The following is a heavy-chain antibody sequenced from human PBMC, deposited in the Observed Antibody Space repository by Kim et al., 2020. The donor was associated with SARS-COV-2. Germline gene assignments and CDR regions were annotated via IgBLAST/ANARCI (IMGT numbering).Heavy chain of an antibody. Sequence: ASVKVSCKAAGYTLSFHAIHWVRQAPGQRLEWMGWINSAGTSYSHLLRGRVSIAWDTSASTAYMELSSLRSEDTAIYYCAREQSRGADLDYWGQGTLVTVSS. V-gene: IGHV1-3*04. CDR1: GYTLSFHA. CDR2: INSAGT. CDR3: AREQSRGADLDY. J-gene: IGHJ4*02.